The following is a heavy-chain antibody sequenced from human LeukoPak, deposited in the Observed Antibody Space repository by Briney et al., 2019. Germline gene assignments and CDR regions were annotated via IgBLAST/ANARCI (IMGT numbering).Heavy chain of an antibody. D-gene: IGHD2-2*01. V-gene: IGHV3-23*01. Sequence: GGSLRLSCAASGFTFSSYAMSWVRQAPGKGLEWVSAISGSGGSTYYADSVKGRFTISRDNSKNTLYLQMNSLRAEDTAVYYCAKDHERVIVVVPAATDYWGQGTLVTVSS. CDR2: ISGSGGST. CDR3: AKDHERVIVVVPAATDY. CDR1: GFTFSSYA. J-gene: IGHJ4*02.